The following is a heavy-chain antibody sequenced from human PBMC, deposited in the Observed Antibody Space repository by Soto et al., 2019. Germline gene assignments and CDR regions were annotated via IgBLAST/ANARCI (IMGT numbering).Heavy chain of an antibody. CDR3: ARADQDYDILPGYYMTNWFDP. J-gene: IGHJ5*02. Sequence: QVQLVQSGAEVKKPGSSVKVSCKASGGTFSSYAISWVRQAPGQGLEWMGGIIPIFGTANYAQKFQGRVTITADESTSTAYMELSRLRSEDTAVYYCARADQDYDILPGYYMTNWFDPWGQGTLVTVSS. D-gene: IGHD3-9*01. CDR2: IIPIFGTA. CDR1: GGTFSSYA. V-gene: IGHV1-69*12.